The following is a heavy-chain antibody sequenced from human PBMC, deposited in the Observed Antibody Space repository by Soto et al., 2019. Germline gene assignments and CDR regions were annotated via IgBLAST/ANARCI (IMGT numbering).Heavy chain of an antibody. J-gene: IGHJ6*03. Sequence: ASVKVSCKASGYTFTSYGISWVRQAPGQGLEWMGWISAYNGNTNYAQKLQGRVTMTTDTSTSTAYMELRSLGSDDTAVYYCARAGYCSSTSCYARGGRYYYYYMDVWGKGTTVTVSS. D-gene: IGHD2-2*01. V-gene: IGHV1-18*01. CDR3: ARAGYCSSTSCYARGGRYYYYYMDV. CDR1: GYTFTSYG. CDR2: ISAYNGNT.